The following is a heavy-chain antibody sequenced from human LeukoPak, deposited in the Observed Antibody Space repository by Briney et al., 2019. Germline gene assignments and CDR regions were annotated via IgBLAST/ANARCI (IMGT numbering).Heavy chain of an antibody. D-gene: IGHD4-11*01. Sequence: PSQTLSLTCTVSGGSISSGSYYWSWIRQPAGKGLEWIGRIYTSGSTNYNPSLKSRVTISVDTSKNQFSLKLSSVTAADTAVYYCARAHSIRNWFDPWGQGTLVTVSS. CDR3: ARAHSIRNWFDP. V-gene: IGHV4-61*02. J-gene: IGHJ5*02. CDR1: GGSISSGSYY. CDR2: IYTSGST.